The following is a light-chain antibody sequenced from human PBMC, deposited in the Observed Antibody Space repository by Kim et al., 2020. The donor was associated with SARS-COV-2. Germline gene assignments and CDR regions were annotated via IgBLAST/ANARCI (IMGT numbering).Light chain of an antibody. CDR1: NIGDKS. CDR3: QVWDSSSDHVV. V-gene: IGLV3-21*02. J-gene: IGLJ2*01. Sequence: APGQTATITCGGNNIGDKSVHWYQQKPGQAPVLVLYFDNNRPSGIPERFSGSNSGNTATLTISRVEAGDEADYYCQVWDSSSDHVVFGGGTQLTVL. CDR2: FDN.